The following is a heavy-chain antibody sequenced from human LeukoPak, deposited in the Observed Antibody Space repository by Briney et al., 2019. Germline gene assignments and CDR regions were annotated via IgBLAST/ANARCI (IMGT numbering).Heavy chain of an antibody. Sequence: GRSLRLSCAASGFTFSSYGMRWVRQAPGKGLEWVSSISSSSSYIYYADSVKGRFTISRDNAKNSLYPQMNSMRAEDTAVYYCAGLRPGDYWGQGTLVTVSS. CDR1: GFTFSSYG. V-gene: IGHV3-21*01. CDR3: AGLRPGDY. J-gene: IGHJ4*02. D-gene: IGHD5/OR15-5a*01. CDR2: ISSSSSYI.